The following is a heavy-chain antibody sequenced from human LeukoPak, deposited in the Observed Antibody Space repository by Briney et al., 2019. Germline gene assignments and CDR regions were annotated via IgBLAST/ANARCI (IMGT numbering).Heavy chain of an antibody. J-gene: IGHJ2*01. CDR3: ARNPLRIAVAMKYFDL. CDR2: IYYSGST. Sequence: PSETLSLTCTVSGGSIRSYYWSWIRQPPGKGLEWIGYIYYSGSTNYNPSLKSRVTISVDTSRNQFSLKLSSVTAADTAVYYCARNPLRIAVAMKYFDLWGRGTLVTVSS. CDR1: GGSIRSYY. D-gene: IGHD6-19*01. V-gene: IGHV4-59*01.